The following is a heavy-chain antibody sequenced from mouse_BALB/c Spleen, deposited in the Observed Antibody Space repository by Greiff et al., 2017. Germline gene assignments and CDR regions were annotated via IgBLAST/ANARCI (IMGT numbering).Heavy chain of an antibody. V-gene: IGHV5-12-1*01. CDR3: ARHGSGATGFAY. Sequence: EVHLVESGGGLVKPGGSLKLSCAASGFAFSSYDMSWVRQTPEKRLEWVAYISSGGGSTYYPDTVKGRFTISRDNAKNTLYLQMSSLKSEDTAMYYCARHGSGATGFAYWGQGTLVTVSA. CDR1: GFAFSSYD. J-gene: IGHJ3*01. D-gene: IGHD3-1*01. CDR2: ISSGGGST.